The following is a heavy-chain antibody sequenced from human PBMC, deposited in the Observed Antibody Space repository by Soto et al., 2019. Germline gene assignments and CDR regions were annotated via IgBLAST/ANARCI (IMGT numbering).Heavy chain of an antibody. CDR2: ISSSKTT. CDR1: GITFSSYS. Sequence: DVQLVESGGGLVQPGESLRLSCTASGITFSSYSMNWVRQAPGKGLEWLSYISSSKTTYADSVKGRFTISRDNAKNSVYLQMHSLGDEDTAVYYCVGDQDVHTPMVHGNYWGRGTRVTVSS. V-gene: IGHV3-48*02. D-gene: IGHD5-18*01. CDR3: VGDQDVHTPMVHGNY. J-gene: IGHJ4*02.